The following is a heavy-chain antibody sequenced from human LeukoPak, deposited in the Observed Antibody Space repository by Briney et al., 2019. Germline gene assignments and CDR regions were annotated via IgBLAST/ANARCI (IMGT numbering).Heavy chain of an antibody. D-gene: IGHD6-13*01. J-gene: IGHJ4*02. CDR1: GGSISSSSYY. CDR3: ARIAAPPKHFDY. CDR2: IYYSGST. Sequence: SETLSLTCTVSGGSISSSSYYWGWIRQPPGKGLEWIGSIYYSGSTYYNPSLKSRVTISVDTSKNQFSLKLSSATAADTAVYYCARIAAPPKHFDYWGQGTLVTVSS. V-gene: IGHV4-39*01.